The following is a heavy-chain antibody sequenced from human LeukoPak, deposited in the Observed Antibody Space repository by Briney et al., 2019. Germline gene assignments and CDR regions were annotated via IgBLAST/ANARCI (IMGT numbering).Heavy chain of an antibody. V-gene: IGHV3-23*01. CDR1: GFTFSSYA. J-gene: IGHJ3*02. CDR3: AKSLRLLWFGADAFDI. Sequence: GGSLRLSCPASGFTFSSYAMSWVRQAPGKGPEWVSAISGSGGSTYYADSVKGRFTISRDNSKNTLYLQMNSLRAEDTAVYYCAKSLRLLWFGADAFDIWGQGTMVTVSS. D-gene: IGHD3-10*01. CDR2: ISGSGGST.